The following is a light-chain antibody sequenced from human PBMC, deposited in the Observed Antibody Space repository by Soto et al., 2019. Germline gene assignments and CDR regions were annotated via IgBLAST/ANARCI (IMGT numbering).Light chain of an antibody. CDR2: DVS. Sequence: QSALTQPPSASGSPGQSVAISCTGTSSDVGGYDYVSWYQQHPGKAPKLMIYDVSKRPSGVPDRFSGSKSGNTASLTVSGLQAEDEADYYCSSYAFNHIVFVTGTKVTVL. V-gene: IGLV2-8*01. CDR3: SSYAFNHIV. J-gene: IGLJ1*01. CDR1: SSDVGGYDY.